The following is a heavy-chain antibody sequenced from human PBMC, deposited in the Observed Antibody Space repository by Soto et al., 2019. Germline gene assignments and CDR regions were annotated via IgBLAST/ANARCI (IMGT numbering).Heavy chain of an antibody. CDR1: GFTVSSSY. V-gene: IGHV3-66*01. D-gene: IGHD4-17*01. J-gene: IGHJ3*02. CDR3: ARDKREDYGDYVVDAFDI. Sequence: GGSLRLSCAASGFTVSSSYMSWVRQAPGKGLEWVSVIYSGGSTYYADSVKGRFTISRDNSKNTLYLQMNSLRAEDTAVYYCARDKREDYGDYVVDAFDIWGQGTMVTVSS. CDR2: IYSGGST.